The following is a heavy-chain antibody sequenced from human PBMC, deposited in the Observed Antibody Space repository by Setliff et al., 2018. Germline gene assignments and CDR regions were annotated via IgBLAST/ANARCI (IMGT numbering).Heavy chain of an antibody. D-gene: IGHD6-19*01. CDR3: AREQWLDPPGYYYMDV. Sequence: SETLSLTCTVSGGSISSYYWSWIRQPAGKGLEWIGHIYIGGSANYNPSLKSRVTMSIGTSKNQFSLKLNSVTAADMAVYYCAREQWLDPPGYYYMDVWAKGTRSPSP. V-gene: IGHV4-4*07. CDR1: GGSISSYY. CDR2: IYIGGSA. J-gene: IGHJ6*03.